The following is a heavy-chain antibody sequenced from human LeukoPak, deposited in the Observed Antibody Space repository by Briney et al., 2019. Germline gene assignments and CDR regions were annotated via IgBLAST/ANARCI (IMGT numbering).Heavy chain of an antibody. CDR1: VFTFSYYG. V-gene: IGHV3-30*02. D-gene: IGHD3-22*01. CDR2: IRYDGSDK. J-gene: IGHJ4*02. Sequence: GGSLRLSCAASVFTFSYYGMHWVRQAPGKGLEWVAFIRYDGSDKYYADSVKGRFTISRDNSKNTLDLHMNSLRAEDTAVYYCASYSSGYYQVDYRGQGTLVTVSS. CDR3: ASYSSGYYQVDY.